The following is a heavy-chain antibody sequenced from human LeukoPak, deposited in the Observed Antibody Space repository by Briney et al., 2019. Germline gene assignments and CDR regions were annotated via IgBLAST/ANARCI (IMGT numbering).Heavy chain of an antibody. CDR3: ARDLAITIFGVVIRTDAFDI. CDR2: IIPIFGTA. Sequence: SVKVSCKASGGTFSSYAISWVRQAPGQGLEWMGGIIPIFGTANYAQKFQGGVTITADESTSTAYMELSSPRSEDTAVYYCARDLAITIFGVVIRTDAFDIWGQGTMVTVSS. CDR1: GGTFSSYA. D-gene: IGHD3-3*01. V-gene: IGHV1-69*13. J-gene: IGHJ3*02.